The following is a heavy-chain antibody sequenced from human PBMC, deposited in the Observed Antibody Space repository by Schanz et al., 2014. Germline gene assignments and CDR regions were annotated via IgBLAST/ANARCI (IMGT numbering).Heavy chain of an antibody. CDR2: LSWNSDSI. J-gene: IGHJ6*02. Sequence: EVQLVESGGGLVQPGRSLRLSCTASGFTFEDYAMHWVRLAPGKGLEWVSGLSWNSDSIDYAGSVKGRFTLSRDNAKNSLFLQMNSLRAEDTAIYYCATSYSSSSYFYVMDVWGQGTTVTVSS. D-gene: IGHD6-6*01. V-gene: IGHV3-9*01. CDR3: ATSYSSSSYFYVMDV. CDR1: GFTFEDYA.